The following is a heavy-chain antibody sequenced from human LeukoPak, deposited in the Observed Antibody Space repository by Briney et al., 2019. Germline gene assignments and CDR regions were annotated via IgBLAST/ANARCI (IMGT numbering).Heavy chain of an antibody. J-gene: IGHJ5*02. Sequence: PGGSLRLSCTASGFTFSSYWMTWVRQAPGKGLEWVANIKQDGSDEYYVDSVKGRFTISRDNTKKSLYLEMNSLTDDDTAVYYCARVFEGYYDPWGSFGPRRRNNWFDPWGQGALVTVSS. D-gene: IGHD3-3*01. V-gene: IGHV3-7*01. CDR2: IKQDGSDE. CDR3: ARVFEGYYDPWGSFGPRRRNNWFDP. CDR1: GFTFSSYW.